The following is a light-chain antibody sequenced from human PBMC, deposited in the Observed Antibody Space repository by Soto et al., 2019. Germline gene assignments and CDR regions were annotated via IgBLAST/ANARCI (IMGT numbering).Light chain of an antibody. CDR3: EAWDDKLPGYV. CDR1: SSNIGSHT. V-gene: IGLV1-44*01. Sequence: QSVLIQPPSAYETPGQRVTISCSGSSSNIGSHTVNWYQQLPGTAPKLLICRDNQRPSGVPDRLSGSKSGTPASLAISGLQSDDEADYYCEAWDDKLPGYVFGTGTKVTVL. J-gene: IGLJ1*01. CDR2: RDN.